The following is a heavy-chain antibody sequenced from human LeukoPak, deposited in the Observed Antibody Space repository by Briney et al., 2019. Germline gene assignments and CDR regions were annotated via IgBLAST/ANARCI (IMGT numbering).Heavy chain of an antibody. J-gene: IGHJ3*02. D-gene: IGHD3-10*01. CDR3: ARKGLLWFGELLYGDAFDI. CDR1: GYTFTGYY. V-gene: IGHV1-2*02. Sequence: GASVKVSCKASGYTFTGYYMHWVRQAHAQGLEWMGWINPNSGGTNYAQKFQGRVTMTRDTSISTAYMELSRLRSDDTAVYYCARKGLLWFGELLYGDAFDIWGQGTMVTVSS. CDR2: INPNSGGT.